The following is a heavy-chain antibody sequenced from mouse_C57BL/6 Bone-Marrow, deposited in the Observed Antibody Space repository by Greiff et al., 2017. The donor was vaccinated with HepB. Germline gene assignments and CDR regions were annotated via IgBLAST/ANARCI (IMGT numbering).Heavy chain of an antibody. J-gene: IGHJ3*01. Sequence: VQPQQSGAELVRPGASVTLSCKASGYTFTDYEMHWVKQTPVHGLEWIGAIDPETGGTAYNQKFKGKAILTADKSSSTAYMELRSLTSEDSAVYYCTSRAWFAYWGQGTLVTVSA. CDR1: GYTFTDYE. CDR2: IDPETGGT. V-gene: IGHV1-15*01. CDR3: TSRAWFAY.